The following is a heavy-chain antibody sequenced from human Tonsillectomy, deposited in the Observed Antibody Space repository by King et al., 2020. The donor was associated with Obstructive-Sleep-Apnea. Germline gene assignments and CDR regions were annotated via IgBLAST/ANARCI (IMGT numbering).Heavy chain of an antibody. Sequence: VQLVQSGAEVKKPGSTLKVSCKASGGTFSSYGINWVRQAPGQGLEWMGGIIPKFETANFAQKFRGRVTFTADESTSIVYMELTSLTSEDTAMYYCARDLTEGAYFYYGLDVWGQGTTVTVSS. D-gene: IGHD7-27*01. CDR1: GGTFSSYG. V-gene: IGHV1-69*01. CDR3: ARDLTEGAYFYYGLDV. CDR2: IIPKFETA. J-gene: IGHJ6*02.